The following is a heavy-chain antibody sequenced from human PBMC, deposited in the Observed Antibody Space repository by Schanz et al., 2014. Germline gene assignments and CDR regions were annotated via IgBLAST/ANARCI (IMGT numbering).Heavy chain of an antibody. Sequence: QGQLVQSGPEVKEPGASVKVSCEASRYTFNTYGLNWVRQAPGQGLEWMGWISPYNGNTNYAPKVQGRVTVTTDTSTSTSYMELTSLRFDDTAVYYCARDFSAYVGNYFDYWGQGSLVTVSS. J-gene: IGHJ4*02. CDR2: ISPYNGNT. D-gene: IGHD5-12*01. V-gene: IGHV1-18*01. CDR3: ARDFSAYVGNYFDY. CDR1: RYTFNTYG.